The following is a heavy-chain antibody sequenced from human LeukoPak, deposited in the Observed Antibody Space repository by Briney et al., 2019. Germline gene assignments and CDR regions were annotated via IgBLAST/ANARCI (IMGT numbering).Heavy chain of an antibody. V-gene: IGHV4-61*01. CDR1: GGSISSSSYY. CDR3: ARGRDYYDSSGYPGPFDY. J-gene: IGHJ4*02. CDR2: IYYSGST. D-gene: IGHD3-22*01. Sequence: PSETLSLTCTVSGGSISSSSYYWSWIRQPPGKGLEWIGYIYYSGSTNYNPSLKSRVTISVDTSKNQFSLKLSSVTAADTAVYYCARGRDYYDSSGYPGPFDYWGQGTLVTVSS.